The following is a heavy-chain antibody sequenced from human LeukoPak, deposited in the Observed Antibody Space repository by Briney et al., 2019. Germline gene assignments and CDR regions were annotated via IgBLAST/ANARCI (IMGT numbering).Heavy chain of an antibody. CDR2: INPNSGGT. J-gene: IGHJ5*02. CDR1: GYTFTGYY. V-gene: IGHV1-2*02. Sequence: ASVKVSCKASGYTFTGYYMHWVRQAPGQGLEWMGWINPNSGGTNYAQKFQGRVTMTRDTSISTAYMELSRLRSDDTAVYYCARGYCRSTSCYEDNWFDPWGQGTLVTVSS. CDR3: ARGYCRSTSCYEDNWFDP. D-gene: IGHD2-2*01.